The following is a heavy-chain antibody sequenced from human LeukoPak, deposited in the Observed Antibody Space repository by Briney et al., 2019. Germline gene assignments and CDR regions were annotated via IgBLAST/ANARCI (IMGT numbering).Heavy chain of an antibody. D-gene: IGHD6-13*01. CDR3: ARGGQQLVLEYFQH. CDR1: GFTCGDYA. Sequence: GGSLRLSCTASGFTCGDYAMSWVRQDPGKGLEWVAVISYDGSNKYYADSVKGRFTISRDNSKNTLYLQMNSLRAEDTAVYYCARGGQQLVLEYFQHWGQGTLVTVSS. CDR2: ISYDGSNK. V-gene: IGHV3-30-3*01. J-gene: IGHJ1*01.